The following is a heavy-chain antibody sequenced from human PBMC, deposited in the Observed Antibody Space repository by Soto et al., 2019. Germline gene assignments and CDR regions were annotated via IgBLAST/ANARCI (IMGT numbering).Heavy chain of an antibody. CDR3: ARGQGTIFGVVIRYGMDV. J-gene: IGHJ6*02. Sequence: FIGYYWSWIRQPPGKGLEWIGEINHSGSTNYNPSLKSRVTISVDTSKNQFSLKLSSVTAADTAVYYCARGQGTIFGVVIRYGMDVWGQGTTVTVSS. V-gene: IGHV4-34*01. CDR2: INHSGST. CDR1: FIGYY. D-gene: IGHD3-3*01.